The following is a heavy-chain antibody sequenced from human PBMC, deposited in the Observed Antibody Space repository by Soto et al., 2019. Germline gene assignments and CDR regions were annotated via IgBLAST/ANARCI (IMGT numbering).Heavy chain of an antibody. CDR1: GFTFSSYS. Sequence: XGSLRLSFAASGFTFSSYSMNWVRQAPGKGLDWVSSISSSSSYIYYADSVKGRFTISRDNAKNSLYLQMNSLRAEDTAVYYCARIFIYDSSGTLGLEPWGQGTLVNVS. D-gene: IGHD3-22*01. J-gene: IGHJ5*02. V-gene: IGHV3-21*01. CDR3: ARIFIYDSSGTLGLEP. CDR2: ISSSSSYI.